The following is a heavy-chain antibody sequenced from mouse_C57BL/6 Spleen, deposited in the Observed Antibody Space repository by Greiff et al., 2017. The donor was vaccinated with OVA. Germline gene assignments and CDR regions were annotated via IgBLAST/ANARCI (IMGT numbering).Heavy chain of an antibody. V-gene: IGHV1-80*01. CDR2: IYPGDGDT. Sequence: QVQLKESGAELVKPGASVKISCKASGYAFSSYWMNWVKQRPGKGLEWIGQIYPGDGDTNYNGKFKGKATLTADKSSSTAYMQLSSLTSEDSAVYFCASGEELGDYFDYWGQGTTLTVSS. J-gene: IGHJ2*01. CDR1: GYAFSSYW. D-gene: IGHD4-1*01. CDR3: ASGEELGDYFDY.